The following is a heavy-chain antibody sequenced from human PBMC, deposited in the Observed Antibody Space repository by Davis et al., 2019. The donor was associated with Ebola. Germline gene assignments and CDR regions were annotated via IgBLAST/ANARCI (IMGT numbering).Heavy chain of an antibody. CDR3: AKPPPYNRNSADSGYYYYGMDV. CDR2: VSGGRGTT. CDR1: GFPFTNFG. V-gene: IGHV3-23*01. D-gene: IGHD1-14*01. J-gene: IGHJ6*02. Sequence: PGGSLRLSCAASGFPFTNFGMRWVRQAPGKGLEWISAVSGGRGTTYYADSVKGRFTVSRDNSKNTMSLQMNSLTVEDTAVYYCAKPPPYNRNSADSGYYYYGMDVWGQGTTVTVS.